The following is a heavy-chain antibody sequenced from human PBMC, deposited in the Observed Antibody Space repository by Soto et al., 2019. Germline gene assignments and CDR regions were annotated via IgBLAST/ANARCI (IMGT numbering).Heavy chain of an antibody. V-gene: IGHV3-7*01. Sequence: PGGSLRLSCAASGFTFSNYWMTWVRQAPGKGLEWVANIKEDGSEKHYVDSVKGRFTISRDNAKNSLYLQMNSLRVEDTAVYFCSRDVVVGATALNYWGQGALVTVSS. CDR1: GFTFSNYW. D-gene: IGHD1-26*01. CDR2: IKEDGSEK. CDR3: SRDVVVGATALNY. J-gene: IGHJ4*02.